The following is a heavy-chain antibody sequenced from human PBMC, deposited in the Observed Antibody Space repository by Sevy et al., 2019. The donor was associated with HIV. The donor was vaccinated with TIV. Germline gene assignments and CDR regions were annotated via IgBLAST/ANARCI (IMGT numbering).Heavy chain of an antibody. CDR3: ARKYYYDSSGYSNYFDY. Sequence: GESLKISCKGSGYSFTSYWIGWVRQMPGKGLEWMGIIYPGDSDTSYSPSFQGQVTISADKSISTAYLQWSSLKASDTAMYYCARKYYYDSSGYSNYFDYWGQGTLVTVSS. J-gene: IGHJ4*02. CDR2: IYPGDSDT. V-gene: IGHV5-51*01. CDR1: GYSFTSYW. D-gene: IGHD3-22*01.